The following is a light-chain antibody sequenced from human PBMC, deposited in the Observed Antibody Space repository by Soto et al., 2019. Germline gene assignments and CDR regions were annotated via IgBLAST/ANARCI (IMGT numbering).Light chain of an antibody. CDR2: GAS. CDR3: QHYGAAPIT. CDR1: QSVGGN. J-gene: IGKJ5*01. V-gene: IGKV3-20*01. Sequence: IVLTQSPGSLSLSPVDRATLPCRASQSVGGNVAWYQQIPGQPPKLLIFGASSRATGIADKFSGSGSGTDFTLTISRLEPADFALYYCQHYGAAPITFGQGTRLEIK.